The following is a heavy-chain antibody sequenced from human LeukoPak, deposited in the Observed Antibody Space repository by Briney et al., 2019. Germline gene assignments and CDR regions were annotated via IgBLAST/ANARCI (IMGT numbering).Heavy chain of an antibody. D-gene: IGHD1-7*01. CDR3: ARSNWNYAFDI. Sequence: SETLSLTCTVSGGSVSSGSYYWSWIRQPPGKGLEWIGYIYYSGSTNYNPSLKSRVTISVDTSKNQFSLKLSSVTAADTVVYYCARSNWNYAFDIWGQGTMVTVSS. V-gene: IGHV4-61*01. CDR1: GGSVSSGSYY. CDR2: IYYSGST. J-gene: IGHJ3*02.